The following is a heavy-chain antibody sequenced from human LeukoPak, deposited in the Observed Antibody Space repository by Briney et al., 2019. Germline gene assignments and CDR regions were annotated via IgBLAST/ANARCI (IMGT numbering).Heavy chain of an antibody. CDR2: ISAYNGNT. V-gene: IGHV1-18*01. D-gene: IGHD5-18*01. Sequence: ASVKVSCKASGYTFTSYDINWVRQAPGQGLEWMGWISAYNGNTNYAQKLQGRVTMTTGTSTSTAYMELRSLRSDDTAVYYCARDRVGYSYGQPNWLDPWGQGTLVTVSS. J-gene: IGHJ5*02. CDR1: GYTFTSYD. CDR3: ARDRVGYSYGQPNWLDP.